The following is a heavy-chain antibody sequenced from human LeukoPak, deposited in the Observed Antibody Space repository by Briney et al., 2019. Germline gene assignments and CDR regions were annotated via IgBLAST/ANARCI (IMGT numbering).Heavy chain of an antibody. Sequence: GSLRLSCAASGFTFSDYYMSWIRQAPGKGLEWVGYIYYSGSTNYNPSLKSRVTISVDTSKNQFSLKLSSVTAADTAVYYCARGFFGGLIVDDAFWGQGTMVTVSS. CDR3: ARGFFGGLIVDDAF. CDR2: IYYSGST. J-gene: IGHJ3*01. CDR1: GFTFSDYY. D-gene: IGHD3-16*02. V-gene: IGHV4-59*01.